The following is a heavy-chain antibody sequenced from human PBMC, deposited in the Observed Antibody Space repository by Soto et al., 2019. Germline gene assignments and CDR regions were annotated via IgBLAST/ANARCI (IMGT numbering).Heavy chain of an antibody. D-gene: IGHD3-10*01. CDR3: ARDWMHSGFDY. V-gene: IGHV1-3*01. Sequence: QVQLVQSGAEVRKPGASVKISCKTSGYTFIDYAIHWVRQAPGQRLECMGWINGGNGKTFYSQNFQGRVTITKDTSATTAYMELSTLRFEDTAVYDCARDWMHSGFDYWGQGTLVTVSS. CDR1: GYTFIDYA. J-gene: IGHJ4*02. CDR2: INGGNGKT.